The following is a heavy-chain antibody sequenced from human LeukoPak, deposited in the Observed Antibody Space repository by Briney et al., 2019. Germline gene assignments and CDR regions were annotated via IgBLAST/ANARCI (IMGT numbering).Heavy chain of an antibody. CDR1: GFTFSSYA. CDR3: AKGRAGGVRGVIPYYFDY. J-gene: IGHJ4*02. Sequence: GGSLRLSCAASGFTFSSYAMSWLRQAPGKGLEWVSAISGGSTYYADSVKGRFTISRDNSKNTLYLQMNSLRADDTAVYYCAKGRAGGVRGVIPYYFDYWGQGTLVTVSS. V-gene: IGHV3-23*01. CDR2: ISGGST. D-gene: IGHD3-10*01.